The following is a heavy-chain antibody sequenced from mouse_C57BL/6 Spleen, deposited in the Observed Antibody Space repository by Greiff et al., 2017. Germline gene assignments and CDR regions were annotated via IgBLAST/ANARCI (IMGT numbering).Heavy chain of an antibody. V-gene: IGHV1-55*01. CDR1: GYTFTSYW. Sequence: QVQLQQPGAELVKPGASVKMSCKASGYTFTSYWITWVKQRPGQGLEWIGDIYPGSGSTNYNEKFKSKATLTVDTSSSTAYMQLSSLTSEDSAVYYCAREDMGYDYVPYYFDYWGQGTTLTVSS. CDR3: AREDMGYDYVPYYFDY. CDR2: IYPGSGST. J-gene: IGHJ2*01. D-gene: IGHD2-4*01.